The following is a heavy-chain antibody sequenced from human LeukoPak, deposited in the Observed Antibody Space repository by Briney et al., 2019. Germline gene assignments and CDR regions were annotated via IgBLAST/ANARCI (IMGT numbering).Heavy chain of an antibody. CDR2: ITYNSGTM. V-gene: IGHV3-48*02. CDR3: ARDSGYSYADDY. D-gene: IGHD5-18*01. CDR1: GFTFSSFG. Sequence: GRSLRLSCAASGFTFSSFGMHWVRQAPGKGLEWVSYITYNSGTMFYADSVKGRFTISRDNAKDSLYLQMSSLRDEDTAVYYCARDSGYSYADDYWGQGTLVTVSS. J-gene: IGHJ4*02.